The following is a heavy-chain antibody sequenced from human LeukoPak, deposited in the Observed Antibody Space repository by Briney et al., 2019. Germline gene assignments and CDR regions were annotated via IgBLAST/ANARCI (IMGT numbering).Heavy chain of an antibody. D-gene: IGHD6-19*01. CDR2: ISGSGGST. J-gene: IGHJ4*02. CDR3: AIRGKVAAPYYFDY. V-gene: IGHV3-23*01. Sequence: GGSLRLSCAASGFTFSGYAMSWVRQAPGKGLEWVSVISGSGGSTYYADSVKGRFTISRDNSKNTLYLQMNSLRAEDTAVYYCAIRGKVAAPYYFDYWGQGTLVTVSS. CDR1: GFTFSGYA.